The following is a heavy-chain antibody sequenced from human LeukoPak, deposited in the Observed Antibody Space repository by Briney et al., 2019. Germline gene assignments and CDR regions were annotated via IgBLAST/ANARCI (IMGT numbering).Heavy chain of an antibody. CDR2: INPNSGGT. D-gene: IGHD6-13*01. CDR1: GYTFTGYY. V-gene: IGHV1-2*02. Sequence: ASVKVSCKASGYTFTGYYMHWVRQAPGQGLEWMGWINPNSGGTNYAQKFQGRVTMTRDTSISTAYMELSRLRSDDTAVYYCARVSSSSWSLDYWGQGTLVTVSS. J-gene: IGHJ4*02. CDR3: ARVSSSSWSLDY.